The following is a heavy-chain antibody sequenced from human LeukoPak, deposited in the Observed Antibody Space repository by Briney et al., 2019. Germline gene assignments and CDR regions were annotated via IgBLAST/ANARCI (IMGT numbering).Heavy chain of an antibody. CDR1: GGSVSSGSYY. J-gene: IGHJ4*02. CDR3: ARDMGAPDYGSYSVDY. V-gene: IGHV4-61*01. D-gene: IGHD4-23*01. Sequence: SETLSLTCTVSGGSVSSGSYYWSWIRQPPGRGLEWIAYIHYSGSAAYNPSLKSRVAISRDMSTNQFSLKMTSVTAADTAVYFCARDMGAPDYGSYSVDYWGQGTLVTVSS. CDR2: IHYSGSA.